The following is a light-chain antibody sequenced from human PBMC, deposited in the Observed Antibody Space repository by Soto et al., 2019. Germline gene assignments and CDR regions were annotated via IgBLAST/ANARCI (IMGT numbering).Light chain of an antibody. CDR1: QSVSFS. Sequence: EIVLTQSPATLSLSPGEGATLSCRASQSVSFSLAWYQQKPGQTPRLLIYDTSNRATGLPARFSGSGSGTDFTLTISSLEPEDFAVYYCQQRRDWPLTFGGGTKVELK. CDR3: QQRRDWPLT. V-gene: IGKV3-11*01. J-gene: IGKJ4*01. CDR2: DTS.